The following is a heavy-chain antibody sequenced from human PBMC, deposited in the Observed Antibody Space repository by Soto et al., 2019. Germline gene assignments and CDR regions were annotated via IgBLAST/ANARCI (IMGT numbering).Heavy chain of an antibody. J-gene: IGHJ4*02. Sequence: QVRLVQSGAEVKNPGASVKVSCKASGYTFTNQDINWMRQATGQGLEWMGWVSPKRGNTRYAQKFQGRVTMTWDTSLGTVYMQLSSLSSEDTAVYYCARGVDAGVDYWGQGTLVTVSS. CDR3: ARGVDAGVDY. V-gene: IGHV1-8*01. CDR2: VSPKRGNT. CDR1: GYTFTNQD. D-gene: IGHD7-27*01.